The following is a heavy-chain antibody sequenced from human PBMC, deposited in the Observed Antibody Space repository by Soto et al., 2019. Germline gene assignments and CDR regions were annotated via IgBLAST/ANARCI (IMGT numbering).Heavy chain of an antibody. CDR1: GYAFSAYG. CDR3: GRGSTVATPLQH. V-gene: IGHV1-18*01. Sequence: QVQLVQSGAEVKKPGASVKVSCKASGYAFSAYGITWVRQAPGQGLEWMGWISSSSGNTKYSQRLQGRVTMTTDTSTTTAYMELRSLRSDDTAVYYCGRGSTVATPLQHWGQGTLVTVSS. CDR2: ISSSSGNT. D-gene: IGHD4-17*01. J-gene: IGHJ1*01.